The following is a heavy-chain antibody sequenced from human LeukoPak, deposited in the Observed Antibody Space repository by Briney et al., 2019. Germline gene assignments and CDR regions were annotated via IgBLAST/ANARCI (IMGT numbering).Heavy chain of an antibody. CDR1: GFTVSSNY. Sequence: PGGSLRLFCVVSGFTVSSNYMSWVRQAPGKGLEWVSVIYSGGSTYYADSVKGRFAISRDNSKNTLYLQMNSLRAEDTAVYYCVKGGYYDSSGFPEYFQDWGQGTLVSASS. CDR2: IYSGGST. V-gene: IGHV3-66*01. J-gene: IGHJ1*01. CDR3: VKGGYYDSSGFPEYFQD. D-gene: IGHD3-22*01.